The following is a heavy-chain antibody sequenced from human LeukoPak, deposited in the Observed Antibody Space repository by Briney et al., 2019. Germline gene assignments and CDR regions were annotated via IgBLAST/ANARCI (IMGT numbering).Heavy chain of an antibody. CDR3: VNSGSCYHSSGDSYYDGIDV. D-gene: IGHD3-22*01. Sequence: SGGSLRLSCSASGLTLSRNGMHWFRRSPGKGLEYGSAIVSNGDSTYYADSVKGRFTSSRDNAKNTLYRQMNSLRPDDTAVYSCVNSGSCYHSSGDSYYDGIDVWGQGTTVTVSS. J-gene: IGHJ6*02. CDR2: IVSNGDST. V-gene: IGHV3-64D*09. CDR1: GLTLSRNG.